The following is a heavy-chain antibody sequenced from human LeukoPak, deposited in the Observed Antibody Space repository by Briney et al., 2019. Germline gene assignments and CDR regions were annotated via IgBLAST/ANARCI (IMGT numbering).Heavy chain of an antibody. CDR3: TTGRD. CDR1: GFSLSNAW. CDR2: VRSKSDGGAT. V-gene: IGHV3-15*01. J-gene: IGHJ4*02. Sequence: GGSLRLSCAASGFSLSNAWMSWVRQAPGKGLEWVGRVRSKSDGGATDYAAPVKGEFTISRDDSKNTLYVQINSLKTEDTAVYYCTTGRDWGQGTLVTVSS.